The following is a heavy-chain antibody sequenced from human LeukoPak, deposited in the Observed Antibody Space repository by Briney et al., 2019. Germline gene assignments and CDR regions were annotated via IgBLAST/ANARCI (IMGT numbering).Heavy chain of an antibody. CDR1: GYTFTDYW. D-gene: IGHD1-1*01. V-gene: IGHV5-51*01. CDR3: AREHAKGYSWFDP. CDR2: IYPGDSDT. Sequence: GESLKISCKASGYTFTDYWIGWVRQMPGRGPEWMAIIYPGDSDTRYSPSFQGQVTISADKSINTAYLQRSSLTASDTAMYYCAREHAKGYSWFDPWGQGTLVTVSS. J-gene: IGHJ5*02.